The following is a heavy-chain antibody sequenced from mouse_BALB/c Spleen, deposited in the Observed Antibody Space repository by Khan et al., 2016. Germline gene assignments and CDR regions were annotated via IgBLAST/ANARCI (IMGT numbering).Heavy chain of an antibody. D-gene: IGHD1-1*01. CDR3: TRGVTTVVDYFDY. J-gene: IGHJ2*01. CDR2: ISSGGNT. Sequence: EVELVESGGGLVKPGGSLKLSCAASGFTFSSYAMSWVRQTPEKRLEWVASISSGGNTFYPDSLKGRFTISRDNARNILYLQRSSLRSEDTAMDYCTRGVTTVVDYFDYWGQGTTLTVSS. CDR1: GFTFSSYA. V-gene: IGHV5-6-5*01.